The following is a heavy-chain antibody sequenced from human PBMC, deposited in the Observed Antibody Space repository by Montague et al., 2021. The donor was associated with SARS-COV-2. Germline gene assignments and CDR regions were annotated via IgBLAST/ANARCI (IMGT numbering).Heavy chain of an antibody. J-gene: IGHJ4*02. CDR1: GDSVSTNXAT. D-gene: IGHD3-16*01. CDR2: TYYKSKWYN. Sequence: CAISGDSVSTNXATCNWIRQSPSRGLEWLGRTYYKSKWYNDYAVSVKSRIIINPDTSKNQFSLQLNSVTPEDTAVYYCARVRMDGGSDYWGQGTLVTVSS. V-gene: IGHV6-1*01. CDR3: ARVRMDGGSDY.